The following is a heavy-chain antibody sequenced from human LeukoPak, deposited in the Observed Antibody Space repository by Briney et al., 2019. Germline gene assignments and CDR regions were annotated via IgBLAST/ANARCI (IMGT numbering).Heavy chain of an antibody. CDR1: GFTISSYW. J-gene: IGHJ5*02. CDR2: IKQDGSEK. V-gene: IGHV3-7*01. D-gene: IGHD3-3*01. CDR3: GRDRLIGGLDP. Sequence: GGSLRLSCAGSGFTISSYWMTWVRQAPGKGLEWVANIKQDGSEKYYVDSVKGRFTISRDNAKNSLYLQMNSLRAADTAVYYCGRDRLIGGLDPWGQGTLVAVSS.